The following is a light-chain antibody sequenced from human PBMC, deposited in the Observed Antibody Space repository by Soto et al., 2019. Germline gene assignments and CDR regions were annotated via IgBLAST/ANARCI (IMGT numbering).Light chain of an antibody. CDR1: SWHSSYA. Sequence: QPVLTQPPSASASPGASVKLTCTLSSWHSSYAIAWHQQQPEKGPRFLMKVNSDGNPNKGDGIPDRCSGSSSGAERYLTSPSLQSEDEADYSGQDWGAGIVVFGGGTKLTVL. CDR3: QDWGAGIVV. V-gene: IGLV4-69*01. J-gene: IGLJ2*01. CDR2: VNSDGNP.